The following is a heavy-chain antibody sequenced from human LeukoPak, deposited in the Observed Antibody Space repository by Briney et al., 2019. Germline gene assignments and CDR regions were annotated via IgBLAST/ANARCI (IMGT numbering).Heavy chain of an antibody. J-gene: IGHJ6*02. CDR2: ISFDGSDK. CDR3: ARVLDSSGYYLTYYYYGMDV. V-gene: IGHV3-30*04. Sequence: GGSLRLSCAASGFTFSSYAMHWVRQAPGKGLEWLAVISFDGSDKYYADSVKGRFTISRDNSKNTLYVQMNSLRVEDTAVYYCARVLDSSGYYLTYYYYGMDVWGQGTTVTVSS. CDR1: GFTFSSYA. D-gene: IGHD3-22*01.